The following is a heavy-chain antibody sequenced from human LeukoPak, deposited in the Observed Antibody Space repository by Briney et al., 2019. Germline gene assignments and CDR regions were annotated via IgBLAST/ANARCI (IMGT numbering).Heavy chain of an antibody. CDR1: GYTFTSYD. CDR2: MNPNSGNK. J-gene: IGHJ5*02. CDR3: ARAPWFDP. V-gene: IGHV1-8*03. Sequence: GASVKVSCKASGYTFTSYDINWVRPATGQGLEWMGWMNPNSGNKGYEQKFRGRVTITRNTSISTAYMELSSLRSEDTAVYYCARAPWFDPWGQGTLVTVSS.